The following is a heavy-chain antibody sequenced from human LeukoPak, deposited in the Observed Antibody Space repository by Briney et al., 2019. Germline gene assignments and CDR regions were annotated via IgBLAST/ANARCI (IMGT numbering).Heavy chain of an antibody. Sequence: AGGSLRLSCAASGFTFSSYWMGWVRQTPGKGLEWLASINHDGGEQNSLDSVKGRFTIFRDNAKNSLYLQMNSLRVDDTAVYYCASNCRADCWGQGTLVTV. CDR1: GFTFSSYW. CDR2: INHDGGEQ. J-gene: IGHJ4*02. D-gene: IGHD2-15*01. V-gene: IGHV3-7*01. CDR3: ASNCRADC.